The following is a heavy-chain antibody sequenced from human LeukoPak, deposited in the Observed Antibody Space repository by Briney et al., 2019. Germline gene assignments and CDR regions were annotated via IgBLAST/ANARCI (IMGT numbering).Heavy chain of an antibody. Sequence: VRSLRLSCAASGFTFSSYGMRWVRQAPGKGLEWVAVIWYDGSNKYYADSVKGRFTISRDNSKNTLYLQINSLRVEDTAVYYCARGMDGYGTDAFDIWGQGTMVTVSS. CDR1: GFTFSSYG. J-gene: IGHJ3*02. D-gene: IGHD5-24*01. CDR2: IWYDGSNK. CDR3: ARGMDGYGTDAFDI. V-gene: IGHV3-33*01.